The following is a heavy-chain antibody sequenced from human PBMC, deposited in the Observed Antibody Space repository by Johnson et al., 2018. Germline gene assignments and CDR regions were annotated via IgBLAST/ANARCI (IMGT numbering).Heavy chain of an antibody. D-gene: IGHD1/OR15-1a*01. J-gene: IGHJ3*02. CDR1: GFTFSSYA. CDR3: ARTRGDAFDI. Sequence: VQLVQSGGGLVQPGGSLRLSCAASGFTFSSYAMSWVRQAPGKGLEWVSTISVSGGSTYYADSVKGRFPISRDNSKNTLYLQMNSLRTEDTAVYYCARTRGDAFDIWGQGTMVTVSS. CDR2: ISVSGGST. V-gene: IGHV3-23*04.